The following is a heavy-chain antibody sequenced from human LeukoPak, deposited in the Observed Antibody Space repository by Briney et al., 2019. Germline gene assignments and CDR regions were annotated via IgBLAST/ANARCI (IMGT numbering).Heavy chain of an antibody. CDR2: IYSGGTT. J-gene: IGHJ2*01. CDR1: GFTLSTYY. Sequence: GGSLRLSCAASGFTLSTYYMNWVRQAPGKGLEWVSIIYSGGTTYYADSVKGRFTISRDTSKNTLSLQMNSLRAEDTAEYFCARVGDHFHWNLDLWGRGTLVTVSS. D-gene: IGHD3-3*02. V-gene: IGHV3-53*01. CDR3: ARVGDHFHWNLDL.